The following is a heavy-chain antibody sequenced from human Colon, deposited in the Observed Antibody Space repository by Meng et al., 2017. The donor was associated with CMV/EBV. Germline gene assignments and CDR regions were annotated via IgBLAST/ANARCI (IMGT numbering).Heavy chain of an antibody. D-gene: IGHD4-17*01. J-gene: IGHJ4*02. V-gene: IGHV4-39*07. CDR2: IYYSGYT. Sequence: QLKLQGTGPGLVRHSESLSLTCTVSGGSISSSTYYWGWIRQTPGNGLEWIGNIYYSGYTYYNPSLKSRLTISVDTSKNQFSLKLTSVTAADTAVYYCATDYGDYYFDRWGQGTLVTVFS. CDR3: ATDYGDYYFDR. CDR1: GGSISSSTYY.